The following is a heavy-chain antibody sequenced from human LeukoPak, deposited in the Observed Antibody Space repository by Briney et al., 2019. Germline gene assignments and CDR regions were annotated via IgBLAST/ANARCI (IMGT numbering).Heavy chain of an antibody. CDR2: IIPTVGAT. CDR3: AKMGGTTPPY. D-gene: IGHD1-1*01. Sequence: SVKVSCKASGDIFIHYVINWVRQAPGQGLEYMGGIIPTVGATKFAQKFQGTVTITADKSSNTVYMELSSLRPVDTAVYYCAKMGGTTPPYWGQGTLVTVSS. CDR1: GDIFIHYV. J-gene: IGHJ4*02. V-gene: IGHV1-69*06.